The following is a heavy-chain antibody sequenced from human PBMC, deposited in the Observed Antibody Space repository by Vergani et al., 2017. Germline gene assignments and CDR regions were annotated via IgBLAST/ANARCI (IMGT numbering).Heavy chain of an antibody. V-gene: IGHV4-61*02. J-gene: IGHJ6*03. CDR3: ARAGLPFYAFYMDV. CDR2: IHTGGST. D-gene: IGHD2/OR15-2a*01. CDR1: GESIRSGSHY. Sequence: QVKLQESGPGLLKPSQTLSLTCTVSGESIRSGSHYWSWIRQPAGKGPEWIGHIHTGGSTDLNPSFKSRVSISVDTSKSQFSLKLNSVTVADTAVYYCARAGLPFYAFYMDVWGKGITVTVSS.